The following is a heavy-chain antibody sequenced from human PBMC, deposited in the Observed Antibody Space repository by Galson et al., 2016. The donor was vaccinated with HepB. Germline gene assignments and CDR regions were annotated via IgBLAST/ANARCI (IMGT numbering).Heavy chain of an antibody. CDR3: AKGAGGWYDD. D-gene: IGHD3-16*01. J-gene: IGHJ5*02. CDR2: IHAGNGNT. V-gene: IGHV1-18*01. CDR1: GYSITDYG. Sequence: SAKVSCKASGYSITDYGFSWVRPAPGQGLEWVGWIHAGNGNTRYSQKFQGRVTIPRDSSATTAYMEVSSLTSDDSAIYYCAKGAGGWYDDWGQGTLVTVSS.